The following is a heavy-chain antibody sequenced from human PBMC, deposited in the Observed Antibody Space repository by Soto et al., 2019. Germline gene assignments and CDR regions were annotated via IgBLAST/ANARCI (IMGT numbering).Heavy chain of an antibody. J-gene: IGHJ5*01. CDR1: GFSFSSDS. Sequence: PGESLRLSCVGSGFSFSSDSMGWVRQAPGKGLEWVSSISSSGSFMNYADSVKGRFTISRDNAKNSLYLQMSGLKDEDTAVYYCARDPPTGTTLDWVDSWGQGTLVTVSS. D-gene: IGHD1-7*01. CDR3: ARDPPTGTTLDWVDS. V-gene: IGHV3-21*01. CDR2: ISSSGSFM.